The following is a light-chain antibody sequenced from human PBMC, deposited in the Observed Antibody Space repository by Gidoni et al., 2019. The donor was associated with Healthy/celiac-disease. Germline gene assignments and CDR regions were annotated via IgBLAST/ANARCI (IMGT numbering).Light chain of an antibody. J-gene: IGKJ2*01. V-gene: IGKV3-11*01. CDR1: QSVSSY. CDR3: QQRSNWPRMYT. CDR2: DAS. Sequence: EIVLTQSPATLSLSPGERATLSCRASQSVSSYLAWYKQKPGQAPRLLIYDASNRATGIPARFSGSGSGTDFTLTISSLEPEDGAVYYCQQRSNWPRMYTFGQXTKLEIK.